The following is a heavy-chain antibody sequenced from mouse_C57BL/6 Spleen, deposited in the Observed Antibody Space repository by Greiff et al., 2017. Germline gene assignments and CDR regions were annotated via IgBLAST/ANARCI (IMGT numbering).Heavy chain of an antibody. J-gene: IGHJ2*01. Sequence: QVQLQQPGAELVMPGASVKLSCKASGYTFTSYWMHWVKQRPGQGLEWIGEIDPSDSYTNYNQKFKGKSTLTVDKSSSTAYMQRSSLTSEDSAVYYGARRRPYYGNYFDYWGQGTTLTVSS. D-gene: IGHD2-10*01. CDR2: IDPSDSYT. V-gene: IGHV1-69*01. CDR1: GYTFTSYW. CDR3: ARRRPYYGNYFDY.